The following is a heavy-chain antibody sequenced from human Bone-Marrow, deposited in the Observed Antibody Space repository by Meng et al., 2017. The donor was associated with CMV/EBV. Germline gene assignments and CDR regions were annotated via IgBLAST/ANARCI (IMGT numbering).Heavy chain of an antibody. Sequence: GGSLRLSCAASGFTFSTYWMHWVRQAPGKGLVWVSGINTDGSRTTSADSVKGRFTISRDNAKSTLYLQMNSLRADDTAVYYCAADSGSWFDYWGQGTLVTGSS. V-gene: IGHV3-74*01. J-gene: IGHJ4*02. CDR2: INTDGSRT. CDR1: GFTFSTYW. D-gene: IGHD1-26*01. CDR3: AADSGSWFDY.